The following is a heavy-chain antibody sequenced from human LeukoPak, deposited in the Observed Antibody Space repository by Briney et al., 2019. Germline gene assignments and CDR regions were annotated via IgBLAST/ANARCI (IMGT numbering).Heavy chain of an antibody. CDR1: GGSISSGGYY. D-gene: IGHD2-2*02. CDR2: IYYSGST. CDR3: ARHPAWYCSSTSCYTGYWFDP. Sequence: PSQTLSLTCTVSGGSISSGGYYWSWIRQHPGKGLEWIGYIYYSGSTYYNPSLKSRVTISVDTSKNQFSLKLSSVTAADTAVYYCARHPAWYCSSTSCYTGYWFDPWGQGTLVTVSS. V-gene: IGHV4-31*03. J-gene: IGHJ5*02.